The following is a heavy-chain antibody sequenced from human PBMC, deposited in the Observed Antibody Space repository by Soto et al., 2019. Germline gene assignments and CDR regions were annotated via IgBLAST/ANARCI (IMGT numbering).Heavy chain of an antibody. CDR1: GFTFSSYA. Sequence: GGSLRLSCAASGFTFSSYAMSWVRQAPGKGLEWVSAISGSGGSTYYAASVKGRFSISRDNSKNTLYLQMNSLRAEDTAVYYCASLTEYSGSYYYYYGMDVWGQGTTVTVSS. D-gene: IGHD1-26*01. CDR2: ISGSGGST. J-gene: IGHJ6*02. V-gene: IGHV3-23*01. CDR3: ASLTEYSGSYYYYYGMDV.